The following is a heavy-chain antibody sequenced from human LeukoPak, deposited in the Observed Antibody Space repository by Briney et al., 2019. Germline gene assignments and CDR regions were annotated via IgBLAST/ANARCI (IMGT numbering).Heavy chain of an antibody. D-gene: IGHD5-18*01. V-gene: IGHV3-48*03. CDR3: AKEGRGYSYGPSYYYYMDV. CDR1: GFTFSRYA. CDR2: ITSDSTI. J-gene: IGHJ6*03. Sequence: GGSLRLSCAASGFTFSRYAMNWVRQAPGKGLEWISYITSDSTIYYADCAKGRFTVSRDNAKNSLYVQMNSLRAEDTAVYYCAKEGRGYSYGPSYYYYMDVWGKGTTVTISS.